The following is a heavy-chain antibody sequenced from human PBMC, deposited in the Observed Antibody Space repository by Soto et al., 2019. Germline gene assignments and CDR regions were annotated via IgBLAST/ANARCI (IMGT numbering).Heavy chain of an antibody. V-gene: IGHV4-61*03. CDR3: ARVSKLVAHKDGKRAYFFAMDV. Sequence: SDTLSLTCAVSGDSISSSDFYWTWIRQPPGKPLEWIGYVYSTGTTNYSPSLKSRVDMSVDTSENHFSLRVRSVTAADAAVYFCARVSKLVAHKDGKRAYFFAMDVWGQGTTVTVSS. D-gene: IGHD6-6*01. CDR2: VYSTGTT. J-gene: IGHJ6*02. CDR1: GDSISSSDFY.